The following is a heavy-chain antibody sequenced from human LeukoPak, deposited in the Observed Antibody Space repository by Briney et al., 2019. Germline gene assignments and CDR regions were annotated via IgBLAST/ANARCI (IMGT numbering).Heavy chain of an antibody. Sequence: PGGSLRLSCAASGFTFSSYWMTWVRQAPGKGLEWVANIKQDGSEKYYVDSVKGRFTISRDNAKNSLYLLMNSLRAEDTAVYYCASLYSSGSYYFDYWGQGILVTVSS. CDR3: ASLYSSGSYYFDY. J-gene: IGHJ4*02. CDR2: IKQDGSEK. D-gene: IGHD5-18*01. V-gene: IGHV3-7*02. CDR1: GFTFSSYW.